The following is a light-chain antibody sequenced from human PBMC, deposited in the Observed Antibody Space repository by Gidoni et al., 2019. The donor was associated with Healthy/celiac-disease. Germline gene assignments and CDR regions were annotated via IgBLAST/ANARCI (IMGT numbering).Light chain of an antibody. CDR3: QSYDSSLSV. CDR2: GNN. CDR1: SSNIGAGYE. V-gene: IGLV1-40*01. J-gene: IGLJ3*02. Sequence: SVLTQPPSVSAAPGQWVTISCTGSSSNIGAGYEVHWYQQLPGTAPKLLIYGNNNRPSGVPDRFSGSKSGTSAALAITGLQAEDEADYYCQSYDSSLSVFGGGTKLTVL.